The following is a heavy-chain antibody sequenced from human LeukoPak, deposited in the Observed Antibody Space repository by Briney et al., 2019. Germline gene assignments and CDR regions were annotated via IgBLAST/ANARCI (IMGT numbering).Heavy chain of an antibody. CDR3: ARLFQRNELNYYDSSGYSLGY. J-gene: IGHJ4*02. CDR1: GYTFTSYD. CDR2: MNHSSGTT. D-gene: IGHD3-22*01. V-gene: IGHV1-8*03. Sequence: ASVNVSCKASGYTFTSYDINWVRQATGQGLEWMGWMNHSSGTTGYAQKFQGRITITRNTVIKTAYMELSSLRSEDTAVYYCARLFQRNELNYYDSSGYSLGYWGQGTLVTVSS.